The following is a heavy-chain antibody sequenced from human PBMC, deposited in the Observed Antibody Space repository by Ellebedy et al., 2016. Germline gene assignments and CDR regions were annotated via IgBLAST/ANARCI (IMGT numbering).Heavy chain of an antibody. V-gene: IGHV3-21*01. CDR3: ARTPPYYYYHMDV. J-gene: IGHJ6*02. CDR2: ISYSSFYI. CDR1: GFTFNSYT. D-gene: IGHD2-15*01. Sequence: GESLKISCAASGFTFNSYTMNWVRQAPGKGLEWVSSISYSSFYIYYADSVRGRFTISRDNARNSLYLQMNSLRAEDTAVYYCARTPPYYYYHMDVWGQGTTVTVS.